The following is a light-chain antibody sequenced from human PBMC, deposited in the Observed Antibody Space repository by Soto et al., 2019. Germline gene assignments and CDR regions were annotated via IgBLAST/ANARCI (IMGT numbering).Light chain of an antibody. CDR2: RNN. J-gene: IGLJ2*01. CDR1: SSNIGSNY. CDR3: AAWDDSLSGVV. V-gene: IGLV1-47*01. Sequence: QSVLTQPPSASGTPGQRVTISCSGSSSNIGSNYVYWYQQLPGTAPKLLIYRNNQRPSGVPDRFSVSKSGTSASLAISGIRSEDEADYYCAAWDDSLSGVVFGGGTQLTVL.